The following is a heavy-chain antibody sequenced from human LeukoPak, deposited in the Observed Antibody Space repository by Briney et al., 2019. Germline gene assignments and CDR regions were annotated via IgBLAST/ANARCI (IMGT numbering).Heavy chain of an antibody. Sequence: ASVKVSCKASGYTFTSYDINWVRQATGQGLEWMGWINPNSGGTNYAQKFQGRVTMTRDTSISTAYMELSRLRSDDTAVYYCARARYCSSTSCPTRPYYYMDVWGKGTTVTISS. CDR1: GYTFTSYD. CDR3: ARARYCSSTSCPTRPYYYMDV. D-gene: IGHD2-2*01. CDR2: INPNSGGT. J-gene: IGHJ6*03. V-gene: IGHV1-2*02.